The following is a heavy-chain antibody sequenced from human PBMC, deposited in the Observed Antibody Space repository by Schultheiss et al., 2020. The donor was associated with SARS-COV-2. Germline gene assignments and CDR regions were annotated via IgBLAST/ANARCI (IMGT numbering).Heavy chain of an antibody. CDR3: ARRMVQGVISIYFDY. D-gene: IGHD3-10*01. CDR2: IYHSGST. Sequence: GSLRLSCAVSGGSISSSNWWSWVRQPPGKGLEWIGEIYHSGSTNYNPSLKSRVTISVDKSKNQFSLKLSSVTAADTAVYYCARRMVQGVISIYFDYWGQGTLVTVSS. V-gene: IGHV4-4*02. J-gene: IGHJ4*02. CDR1: GGSISSSNW.